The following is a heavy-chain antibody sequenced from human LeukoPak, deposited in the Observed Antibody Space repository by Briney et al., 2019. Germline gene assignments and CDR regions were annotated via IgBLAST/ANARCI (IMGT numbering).Heavy chain of an antibody. CDR2: ISSSATSI. V-gene: IGHV3-21*01. CDR1: GFPFRSYT. CDR3: ATWDDYGDYVAFEY. D-gene: IGHD4-17*01. J-gene: IGHJ4*02. Sequence: GGSLRLFCAGSGFPFRSYTMNWPPEARGRGLEWVSSISSSATSITNADAVRGRFTITRDDAKNTLFLHMNSLRAEDTAVYYCATWDDYGDYVAFEYWGQGTLVTVSS.